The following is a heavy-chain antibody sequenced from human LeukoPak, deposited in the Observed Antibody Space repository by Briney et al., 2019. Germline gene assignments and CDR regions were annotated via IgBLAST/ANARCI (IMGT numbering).Heavy chain of an antibody. Sequence: GGSLRLSCAASGFTFSDYYMSWIRQAPGKGLEWVSYISSSGSTIYYADSVKGRFTISRDNAKNSLYLQVNSLRAEDTAVYYCARELRGHQAAAGVGAFDIWGQGTMVTVSS. CDR2: ISSSGSTI. D-gene: IGHD6-13*01. V-gene: IGHV3-11*01. J-gene: IGHJ3*02. CDR3: ARELRGHQAAAGVGAFDI. CDR1: GFTFSDYY.